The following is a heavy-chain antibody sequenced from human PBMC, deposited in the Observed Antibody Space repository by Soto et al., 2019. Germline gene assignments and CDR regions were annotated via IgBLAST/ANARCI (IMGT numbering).Heavy chain of an antibody. Sequence: QVQLVESGGGVVQPGRSLRLSCTTSGFTFTDYGMHWVRQAPGTGLEWVAVIWFDGSYKYYADSVKGRFTISRDISKNTLYLQRNSLRAEDTAVYYCARAPIGYCSGGSCYGEYFQNWGQGTLVTVSS. V-gene: IGHV3-33*01. CDR1: GFTFTDYG. D-gene: IGHD2-15*01. CDR2: IWFDGSYK. CDR3: ARAPIGYCSGGSCYGEYFQN. J-gene: IGHJ1*01.